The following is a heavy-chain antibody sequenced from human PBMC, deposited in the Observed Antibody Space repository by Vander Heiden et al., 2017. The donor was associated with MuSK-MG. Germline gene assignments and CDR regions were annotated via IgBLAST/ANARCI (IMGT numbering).Heavy chain of an antibody. CDR1: GFTFSSYS. CDR3: ARACSGDTFGYYY. CDR2: ISSSSSTI. D-gene: IGHD5-18*01. J-gene: IGHJ4*01. Sequence: EVQLVESGGGLVQPGGSLRLSCAASGFTFSSYSMNWVRQAPGRGLEWVSYISSSSSTIYSADAVKGRFTISRDNAKNSLYLQMNRMRAEDTALYYCARACSGDTFGYYYWGHGTLVTVSS. V-gene: IGHV3-48*01.